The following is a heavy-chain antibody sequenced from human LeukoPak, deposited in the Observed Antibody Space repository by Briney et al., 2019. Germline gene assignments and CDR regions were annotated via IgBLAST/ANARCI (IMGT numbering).Heavy chain of an antibody. CDR1: GYTFTSYD. CDR3: ARARYYYDSSGYSYLFDY. D-gene: IGHD3-22*01. CDR2: MNPNSGNT. J-gene: IGHJ4*02. Sequence: ASVKVSCKASGYTFTSYDINWVRQATGQGLEWMGWMNPNSGNTGYAQKFQGRVTMTRNTSISTAYMELSSLRSEDTAVYCCARARYYYDSSGYSYLFDYWGQGTLVTVSS. V-gene: IGHV1-8*01.